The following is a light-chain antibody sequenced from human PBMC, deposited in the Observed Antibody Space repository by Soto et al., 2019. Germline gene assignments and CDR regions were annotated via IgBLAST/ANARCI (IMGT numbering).Light chain of an antibody. CDR2: GAS. CDR3: QRYGTSLPLT. J-gene: IGKJ4*02. V-gene: IGKV3-20*01. Sequence: EIVLTQSPGTLSLSPGDRATLSCRASQSVSSNYLAWYQQKPGQAPRLLIYGASSRATGIPDRFSGSGSGTDFTLTISRLEPEELAVYYCQRYGTSLPLTFGGGTKVEIK. CDR1: QSVSSNY.